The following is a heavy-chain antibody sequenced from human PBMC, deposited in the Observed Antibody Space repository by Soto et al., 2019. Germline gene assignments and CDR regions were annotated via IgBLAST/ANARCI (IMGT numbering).Heavy chain of an antibody. J-gene: IGHJ5*02. V-gene: IGHV4-39*01. CDR1: GSSISSSSYY. CDR3: ARHRGGSWFVP. Sequence: QLQLQESGPGLVKPSETLSLTCTVSGSSISSSSYYWGLIRQPPGKGLEWIGSIYYSGSTYYNPSLKSRVIISVDTSKNQFSLKLSSVTAADTAVYYCARHRGGSWFVPWGQGTLVTVSS. D-gene: IGHD1-26*01. CDR2: IYYSGST.